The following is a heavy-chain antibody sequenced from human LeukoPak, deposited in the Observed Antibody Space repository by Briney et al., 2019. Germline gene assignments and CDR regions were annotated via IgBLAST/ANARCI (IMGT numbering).Heavy chain of an antibody. D-gene: IGHD3-3*01. Sequence: SETLSLTCAIYGGSFSGYYWSWIRQPPGKGLEWIGEINHSGSTNYNPSLKSRVTISVDTSKNQFSLKLSSVTAADTAVYYCARGYTIFGVVIRYYYYMDAWGKGTTVTVSS. V-gene: IGHV4-34*01. CDR3: ARGYTIFGVVIRYYYYMDA. CDR2: INHSGST. CDR1: GGSFSGYY. J-gene: IGHJ6*03.